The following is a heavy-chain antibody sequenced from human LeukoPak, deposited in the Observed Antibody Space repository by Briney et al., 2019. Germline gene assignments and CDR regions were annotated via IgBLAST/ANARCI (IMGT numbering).Heavy chain of an antibody. Sequence: GGSLRLSCAASGFTFSTYSMNWVRQAPGKGLEWVSYISSSSSNIYYADSVKGRFTISRDNAKNSLSLQMNSLRAEDTAVYYCARWYSYGSGSYSDYWGQGTLVTVSS. CDR1: GFTFSTYS. V-gene: IGHV3-48*01. D-gene: IGHD3-10*01. CDR3: ARWYSYGSGSYSDY. J-gene: IGHJ4*02. CDR2: ISSSSSNI.